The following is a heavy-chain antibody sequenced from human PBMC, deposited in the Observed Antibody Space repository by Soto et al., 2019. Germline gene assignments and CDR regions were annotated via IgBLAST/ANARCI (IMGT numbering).Heavy chain of an antibody. CDR2: IYYSGST. CDR1: GGSISSYY. Sequence: PSETLSLTCTVSGGSISSYYWSWIRQPPGKGLEWIGYIYYSGSTNYNPSLKSRVTISVDTSKNQFSLKLSSVTAADTAVYYCARDMIHTGNYDILTGYSPFYYFMDVRGKRTSVTVSS. D-gene: IGHD3-9*01. CDR3: ARDMIHTGNYDILTGYSPFYYFMDV. V-gene: IGHV4-59*01. J-gene: IGHJ6*03.